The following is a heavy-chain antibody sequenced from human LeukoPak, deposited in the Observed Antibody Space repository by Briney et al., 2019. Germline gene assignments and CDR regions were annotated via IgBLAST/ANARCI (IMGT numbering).Heavy chain of an antibody. CDR1: GYTLTELS. Sequence: ASVKVSCKVSGYTLTELSMHWVRQAPGKGLEWMGGFDPEDGETIYAQKFQGRVAMTEDTSTDTAYMELSSLRSEDTAVYYCATDSLRNDAFDTWGQGTMVTVSS. D-gene: IGHD4-17*01. J-gene: IGHJ3*02. CDR3: ATDSLRNDAFDT. V-gene: IGHV1-24*01. CDR2: FDPEDGET.